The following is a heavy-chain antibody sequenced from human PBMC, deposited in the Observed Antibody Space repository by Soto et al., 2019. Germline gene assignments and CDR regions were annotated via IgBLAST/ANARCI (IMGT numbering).Heavy chain of an antibody. J-gene: IGHJ6*02. Sequence: LSLTCTVSGGSISRYYWSWIRQPPGKGLEWIGYIYYSGSTNYNPSLKSRVTISVDTSKNQFSLNLASVSAEDTAVYYCARTSLTRFGPSNDHYRMAGWALGTTVLVSS. D-gene: IGHD1-1*01. CDR3: ARTSLTRFGPSNDHYRMAG. V-gene: IGHV4-59*08. CDR1: GGSISRYY. CDR2: IYYSGST.